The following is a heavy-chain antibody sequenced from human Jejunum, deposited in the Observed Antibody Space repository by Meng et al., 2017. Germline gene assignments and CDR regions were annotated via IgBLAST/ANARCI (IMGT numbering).Heavy chain of an antibody. CDR3: TRVRDGMATIDY. D-gene: IGHD5-24*01. CDR2: IYYSGST. Sequence: SAPGLAKPSGTLPPTCPVSCGSISSKSYFWGWNPQPPGKGLEWIVGIYYSGSTYYNPSLKSRVTMSIDTSKNQFSLRLSSVTAADTAVYYCTRVRDGMATIDYWGQGTLVTVSS. V-gene: IGHV4-39*07. CDR1: CGSISSKSYF. J-gene: IGHJ4*02.